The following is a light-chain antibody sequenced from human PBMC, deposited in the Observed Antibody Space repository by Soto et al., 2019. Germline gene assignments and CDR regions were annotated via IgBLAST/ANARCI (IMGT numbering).Light chain of an antibody. J-gene: IGKJ4*01. CDR3: QQYGSSSLT. CDR1: QGLXSNY. V-gene: IGKV3-20*01. Sequence: DIVLTQSPGTLSLSPGERATLPCRASQGLXSNYGVWYQQNPGQAPRLRTYGSSNRATGIPDRLSGSGSGTDFTLTISRLEPEDFAVYYCQQYGSSSLTFGGGTKVDIK. CDR2: GSS.